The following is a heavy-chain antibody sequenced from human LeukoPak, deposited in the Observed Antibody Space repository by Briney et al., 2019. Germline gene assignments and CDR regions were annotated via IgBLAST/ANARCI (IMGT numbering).Heavy chain of an antibody. Sequence: SETLSLTCTVSGHSIINSFYWGWIRQPPGKGLEWIGSIYHTGSTYYNPSLKSRVTISVDTSKNQFSLKLKSVTAADTAVYYCARGYTLYRSSWFLDYWGQGTVVAVSS. V-gene: IGHV4-38-2*02. D-gene: IGHD6-13*01. J-gene: IGHJ4*02. CDR1: GHSIINSFY. CDR3: ARGYTLYRSSWFLDY. CDR2: IYHTGST.